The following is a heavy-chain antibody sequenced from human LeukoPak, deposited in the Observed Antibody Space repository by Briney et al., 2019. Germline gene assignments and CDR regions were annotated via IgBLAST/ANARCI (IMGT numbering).Heavy chain of an antibody. CDR3: AIVRGSSGSYEYYHYMDV. D-gene: IGHD1-26*01. V-gene: IGHV4-59*01. J-gene: IGHJ6*03. Sequence: SETLSLTCTVSGGSISSYYWSWIRQPPGKGLEWIGYIYYSGSTNYNPSLKSRVTISVDTSKNQFSLKLSSVTAADTAVYYCAIVRGSSGSYEYYHYMDVWGKGTTVTISS. CDR1: GGSISSYY. CDR2: IYYSGST.